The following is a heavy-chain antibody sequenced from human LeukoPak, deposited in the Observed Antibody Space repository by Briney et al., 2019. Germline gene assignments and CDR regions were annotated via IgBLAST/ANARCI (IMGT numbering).Heavy chain of an antibody. D-gene: IGHD6-13*01. CDR3: ARGGAGMGYYYYYGMDV. J-gene: IGHJ6*02. CDR2: IIPILGIA. V-gene: IGHV1-69*04. CDR1: GGTFSSYA. Sequence: GASVKVSCKASGGTFSSYAISWVRQAPGQGLEWMGRIIPILGIANYAQKSQGRVTITADKSTSTAYMELSSLRSEDTAVYYCARGGAGMGYYYYYGMDVWGQGTTVTVSS.